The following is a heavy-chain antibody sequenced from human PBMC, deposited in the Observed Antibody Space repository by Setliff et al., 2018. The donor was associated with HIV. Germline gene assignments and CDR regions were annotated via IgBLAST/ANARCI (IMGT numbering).Heavy chain of an antibody. CDR1: GGSISSSDW. V-gene: IGHV4-4*02. CDR3: ARGSRGARASKIDSSGYYLVY. CDR2: INHSGST. D-gene: IGHD3-22*01. Sequence: SETLSLTCAVSGGSISSSDWWSWVRQPPGKGLEWIGEINHSGSTNYNPSLKSRVTISVDTSKNQFSLKLSSVTAADTAVYYCARGSRGARASKIDSSGYYLVYWGQGTLVTVSS. J-gene: IGHJ4*02.